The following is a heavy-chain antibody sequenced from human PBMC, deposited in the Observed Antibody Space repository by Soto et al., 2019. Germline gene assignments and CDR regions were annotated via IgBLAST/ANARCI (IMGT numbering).Heavy chain of an antibody. Sequence: PSQTLSLTCAISGDSVSSNSAAWNWIRQSPSRGLEWLGRTYYRSKWYNDYAVSVKSRITINPDTSKNQFSLQLNSVTPEDTAVYYCARNSLLWFGEPDNWFDPWGQGTLVTVSS. CDR3: ARNSLLWFGEPDNWFDP. V-gene: IGHV6-1*01. CDR2: TYYRSKWYN. CDR1: GDSVSSNSAA. D-gene: IGHD3-10*01. J-gene: IGHJ5*02.